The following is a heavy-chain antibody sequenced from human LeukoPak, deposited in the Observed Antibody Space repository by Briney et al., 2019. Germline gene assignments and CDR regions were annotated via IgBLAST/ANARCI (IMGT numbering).Heavy chain of an antibody. CDR3: AKDCRFERTGWGYGSCSGISCYVDAFDI. CDR1: GFTFSSYW. J-gene: IGHJ3*02. D-gene: IGHD2-2*03. Sequence: QPGGSLRLSCAASGFTFSSYWMHWVRQAPGKGLVWVSRINSDGSSTNYADSVKGRFTISRDSSKKTLYLQMNSLRAEDTAVYYCAKDCRFERTGWGYGSCSGISCYVDAFDIWGQGTMVAVSS. V-gene: IGHV3-74*01. CDR2: INSDGSST.